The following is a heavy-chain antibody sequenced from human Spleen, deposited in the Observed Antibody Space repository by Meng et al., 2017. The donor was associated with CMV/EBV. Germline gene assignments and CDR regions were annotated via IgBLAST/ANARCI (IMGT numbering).Heavy chain of an antibody. CDR3: ARLLRTPLVVPPATEYYYGMDV. CDR2: ISTSPSYI. D-gene: IGHD2-2*01. J-gene: IGHJ6*02. CDR1: GFTFSNYA. V-gene: IGHV3-21*01. Sequence: GGSLRLSCAASGFTFSNYALHWVRQAPGKVLEWVSSISTSPSYIYYADSVKGRFAISRDNAKNSLYLQMNSLRAEDTAVYYCARLLRTPLVVPPATEYYYGMDVWGQGTTVTVSS.